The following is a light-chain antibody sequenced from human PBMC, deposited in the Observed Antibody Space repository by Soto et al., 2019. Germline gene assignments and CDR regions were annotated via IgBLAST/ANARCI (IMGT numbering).Light chain of an antibody. Sequence: QAVVTQPPSVSGAPGQRVTISCTASSSNIGAGYDVHWYQQLPGTAPKLLIYGNSNRPSGVPDRFSGSKSGTSASLAITGLQAEDEADYYCQSYDSSVSKVVFGGGTKVTVL. J-gene: IGLJ2*01. CDR2: GNS. CDR1: SSNIGAGYD. CDR3: QSYDSSVSKVV. V-gene: IGLV1-40*01.